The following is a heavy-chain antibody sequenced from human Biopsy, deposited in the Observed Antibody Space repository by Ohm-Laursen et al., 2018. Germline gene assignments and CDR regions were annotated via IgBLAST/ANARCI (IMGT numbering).Heavy chain of an antibody. V-gene: IGHV4-59*01. Sequence: SDTLSLTCTVSGASIEDYYWTWIRQAPGKTLEWIASINYRGNTNHNPSLKSRVTMSAHTSTNQFSLKLTSVTAADTAVYYCARDKITYCTSTSCDYFGMDVWGQGTTVTVSS. CDR1: GASIEDYY. D-gene: IGHD2-2*01. J-gene: IGHJ6*02. CDR2: INYRGNT. CDR3: ARDKITYCTSTSCDYFGMDV.